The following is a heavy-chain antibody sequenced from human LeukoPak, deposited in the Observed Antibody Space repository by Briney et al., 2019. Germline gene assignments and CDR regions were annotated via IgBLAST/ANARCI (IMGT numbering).Heavy chain of an antibody. Sequence: GGSLRLSCAASGFTVSSNYMSWVRQAPGKGLEWVSVTYSNGRTYYADSVKGRFTISRDISKNTLYLQMNSLRAEDTALYYCARDRGGRYMYLQHWGQGTLVTVSS. CDR3: ARDRGGRYMYLQH. D-gene: IGHD1-26*01. J-gene: IGHJ1*01. CDR2: TYSNGRT. CDR1: GFTVSSNY. V-gene: IGHV3-53*01.